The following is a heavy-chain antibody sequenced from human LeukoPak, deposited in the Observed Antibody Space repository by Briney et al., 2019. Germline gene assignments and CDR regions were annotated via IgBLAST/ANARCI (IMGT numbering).Heavy chain of an antibody. J-gene: IGHJ4*02. V-gene: IGHV1-8*01. CDR2: ANPGSGNT. CDR1: GYTFTSYE. D-gene: IGHD3-22*01. Sequence: ASVKVSCKASGYTFTSYEINWVRQATGQGLEWMGRANPGSGNTGYAQKFQGRVTMTRDTSITTAYMELSSLRSEDTAVYYCARGPITTRSHFDYWGQGTLVTVSS. CDR3: ARGPITTRSHFDY.